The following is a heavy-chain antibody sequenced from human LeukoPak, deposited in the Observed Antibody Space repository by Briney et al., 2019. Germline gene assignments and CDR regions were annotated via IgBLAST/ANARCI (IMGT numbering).Heavy chain of an antibody. CDR2: INHSGST. V-gene: IGHV4-34*01. J-gene: IGHJ4*02. Sequence: PSETLSLTCAVYGGSSSGYYWSWIRQPPGKGLEWIGEINHSGSTNYNPSLKSRVTVSVDTSKNQFSLKLSSVTAADTAVYYCARAVLLWFGESSRLDYWGQGTLVTVSS. CDR3: ARAVLLWFGESSRLDY. D-gene: IGHD3-10*01. CDR1: GGSSSGYY.